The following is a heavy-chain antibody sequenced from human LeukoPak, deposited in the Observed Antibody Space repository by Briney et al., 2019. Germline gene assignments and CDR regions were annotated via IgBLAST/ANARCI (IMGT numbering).Heavy chain of an antibody. CDR2: INHSGST. CDR3: ARRRMTTVTRVDY. CDR1: GGSFSGYY. J-gene: IGHJ4*02. D-gene: IGHD4-17*01. Sequence: SETLSLTCAVYGGSFSGYYWSWIRQPPGKGLEWIGEINHSGSTNYNPSLKSRVTISVDTSKNQFSLKLSSVTAADTAVYYCARRRMTTVTRVDYWGRGTLVTVSS. V-gene: IGHV4-34*01.